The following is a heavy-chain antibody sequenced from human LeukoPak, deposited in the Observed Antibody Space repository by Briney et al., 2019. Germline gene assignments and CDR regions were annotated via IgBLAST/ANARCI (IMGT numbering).Heavy chain of an antibody. CDR3: AKGSLRDSYSSPSGDY. Sequence: GRSLRLSCAASGFTFDDYAMHWVRQAPGKGLEWVSGISWNSGSIGYADSVKGRFTISRDNAKNSLYLQMNSLGAEDTALYYCAKGSLRDSYSSPSGDYWGQGTLVTVSS. J-gene: IGHJ4*02. V-gene: IGHV3-9*01. CDR2: ISWNSGSI. D-gene: IGHD6-6*01. CDR1: GFTFDDYA.